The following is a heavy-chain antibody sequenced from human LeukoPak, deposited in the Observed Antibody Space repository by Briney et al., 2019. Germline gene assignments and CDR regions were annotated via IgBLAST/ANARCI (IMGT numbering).Heavy chain of an antibody. Sequence: SQTLSLTCTVSGGSISSSSYYWGWIRQPPGKGLEWIGSIYYSGSTYYNPSLKSRVTISVDTSKNQFSLKLSSVTAADTAVYYCARAMSIAARLQTIFDYWGQGTLVTVSS. V-gene: IGHV4-39*07. CDR3: ARAMSIAARLQTIFDY. CDR2: IYYSGST. CDR1: GGSISSSSYY. J-gene: IGHJ4*02. D-gene: IGHD6-6*01.